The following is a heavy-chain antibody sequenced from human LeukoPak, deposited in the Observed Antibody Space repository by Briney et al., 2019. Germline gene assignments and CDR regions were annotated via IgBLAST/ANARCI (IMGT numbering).Heavy chain of an antibody. CDR2: IGTAGDT. J-gene: IGHJ4*02. V-gene: IGHV3-13*01. CDR1: GFTFSDYD. D-gene: IGHD1-1*01. CDR3: VRVAKERVGGVYYFDY. Sequence: PGGSLRLSCAASGFTFSDYDMHWVRQATGKGLEWVSAIGTAGDTYYTGSVKGRFTISIENAKNSLYLQMNSLRAGDTAVYYCVRVAKERVGGVYYFDYWGQGTPVTVSS.